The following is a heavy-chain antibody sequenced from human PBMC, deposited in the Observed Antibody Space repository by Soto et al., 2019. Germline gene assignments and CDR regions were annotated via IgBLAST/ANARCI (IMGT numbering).Heavy chain of an antibody. D-gene: IGHD5-12*01. V-gene: IGHV5-51*01. CDR1: GYSFTSYW. Sequence: VQLVQSGAEVKKPGESLKISCKGSGYSFTSYWIGWVRQMPGKGLEWMGIIYPGDSDTIYSPAFQGQVTTSADKSISTAYLQWSSLKASDTAMYYCASQEMATKNVDAFDIWGQGTMVTVSS. CDR2: IYPGDSDT. J-gene: IGHJ3*02. CDR3: ASQEMATKNVDAFDI.